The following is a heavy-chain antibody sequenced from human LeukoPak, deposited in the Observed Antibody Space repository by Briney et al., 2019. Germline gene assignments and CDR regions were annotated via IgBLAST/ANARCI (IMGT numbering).Heavy chain of an antibody. Sequence: GGSLRPSCAASGNYWMHWVRQAPGKGLVWISHINSDGSWTSYADSVKGRFTISKDNAKNTVYLQMNNLRAEDTAVYYCVSFYEAYWGRGTLVTVSS. CDR1: GNYW. J-gene: IGHJ4*02. V-gene: IGHV3-74*01. CDR2: INSDGSWT. D-gene: IGHD2/OR15-2a*01. CDR3: VSFYEAY.